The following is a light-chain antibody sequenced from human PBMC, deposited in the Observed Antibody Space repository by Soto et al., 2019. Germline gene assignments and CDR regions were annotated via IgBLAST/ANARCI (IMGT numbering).Light chain of an antibody. CDR3: SSYTSSSNPGV. J-gene: IGLJ1*01. Sequence: QSALTHSASVSWSPGHAITISCTGTSSDVGGYNYVSWYQQHPGKAPKLMIYEVSNRPSGVSNRFSGSKSGNTASLTISGLHAEDEADYHCSSYTSSSNPGVFGTGTKVTVL. CDR2: EVS. CDR1: SSDVGGYNY. V-gene: IGLV2-14*01.